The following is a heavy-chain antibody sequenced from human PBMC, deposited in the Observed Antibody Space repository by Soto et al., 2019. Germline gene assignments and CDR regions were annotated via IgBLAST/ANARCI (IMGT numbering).Heavy chain of an antibody. Sequence: ASVKVSCKASGYTFTGYYMHWVRQAPGQGLEWMGWINPNSGGTNYAQKFQGWVTMTRDTSISTAYVELSRLRSDDTAVYYCARDPGVAGGTHYYYGMDVWGQGTTVTVSS. J-gene: IGHJ6*02. V-gene: IGHV1-2*04. CDR3: ARDPGVAGGTHYYYGMDV. CDR1: GYTFTGYY. CDR2: INPNSGGT. D-gene: IGHD6-19*01.